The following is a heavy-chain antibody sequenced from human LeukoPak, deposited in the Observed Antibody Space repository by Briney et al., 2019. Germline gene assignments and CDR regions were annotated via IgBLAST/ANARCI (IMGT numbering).Heavy chain of an antibody. CDR2: ISSSSSTI. CDR1: GFTFSSYS. V-gene: IGHV3-48*02. J-gene: IGHJ4*02. Sequence: GGSLRLSCAASGFTFSSYSMNWVREAPGKGLEWVSYISSSSSTIYYADSVKGRFTISRDNAKNSLYLQMNSLRDEDTAVYYCARVWGIAAAGGEIEYWGQGTLVTVSS. CDR3: ARVWGIAAAGGEIEY. D-gene: IGHD6-13*01.